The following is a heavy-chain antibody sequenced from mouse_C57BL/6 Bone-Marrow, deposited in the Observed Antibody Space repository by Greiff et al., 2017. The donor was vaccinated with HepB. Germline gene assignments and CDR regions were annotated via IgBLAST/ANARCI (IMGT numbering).Heavy chain of an antibody. CDR1: GFTFSDYG. D-gene: IGHD1-1*01. CDR2: ISNLAYSI. Sequence: EVQLQESGGGLVQPGGSLKLSCAASGFTFSDYGMAWVRQAPRKGPEWVAFISNLAYSIYYADTVTGRFTISRENAKNTLYLEMSSLRSEDTAMYYCARLYGSSSYWYFDVWGTGTTVTVSS. J-gene: IGHJ1*03. V-gene: IGHV5-15*01. CDR3: ARLYGSSSYWYFDV.